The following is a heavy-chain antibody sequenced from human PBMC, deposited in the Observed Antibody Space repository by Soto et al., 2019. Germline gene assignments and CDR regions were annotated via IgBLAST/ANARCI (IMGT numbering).Heavy chain of an antibody. CDR2: IYWNDDK. CDR1: GFSLSTSGVG. CDR3: AHSYRATVTTVYYYGMDV. Sequence: QITLKESGPTLVKPTQTLTLTCTFSGFSLSTSGVGVGWFRQPPGKALEWLALIYWNDDKRYSPSLKSRLTITKDTSKNQVVLTMTNMDPVDTATYYCAHSYRATVTTVYYYGMDVWGQGTTVTVSS. V-gene: IGHV2-5*01. D-gene: IGHD4-4*01. J-gene: IGHJ6*02.